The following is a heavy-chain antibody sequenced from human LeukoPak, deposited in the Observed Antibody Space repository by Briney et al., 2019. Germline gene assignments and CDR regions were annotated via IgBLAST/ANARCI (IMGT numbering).Heavy chain of an antibody. CDR2: TSGNGGNT. Sequence: PGGSLRLSCAASGFTFSSYAMSWVRQAPGKGLEWVSATSGNGGNTYYADSVKGRFTISRDNSKNTLYLQTNSLRVDDTAIYYCAKEAVYSSSWDYFDNWGQGTLVTVSS. CDR3: AKEAVYSSSWDYFDN. CDR1: GFTFSSYA. J-gene: IGHJ4*02. V-gene: IGHV3-23*01. D-gene: IGHD6-13*01.